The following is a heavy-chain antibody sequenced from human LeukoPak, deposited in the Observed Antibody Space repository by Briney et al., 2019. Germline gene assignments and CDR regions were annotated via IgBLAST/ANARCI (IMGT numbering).Heavy chain of an antibody. CDR2: VSYTGDA. CDR1: GGAISSYY. D-gene: IGHD3-3*01. CDR3: ARGWNYGDY. Sequence: PSDTLSLTCTVPGGAISSYYWSWIRQPPGKGLEWIGYVSYTGDASQNPSLRGRVTMSVDTSNNQVSLELSSVTAADTAVYYCARGWNYGDYWGQGTLVTVSS. J-gene: IGHJ4*02. V-gene: IGHV4-59*01.